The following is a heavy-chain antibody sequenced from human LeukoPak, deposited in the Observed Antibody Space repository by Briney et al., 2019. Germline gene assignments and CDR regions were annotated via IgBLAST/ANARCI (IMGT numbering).Heavy chain of an antibody. CDR3: ARGYSSSWYRYYYYYGMDV. CDR2: IYSGGST. V-gene: IGHV3-53*01. CDR1: GFTFSSNY. J-gene: IGHJ6*02. D-gene: IGHD6-13*01. Sequence: PGGSLRLSCAASGFTFSSNYMSWVRQAAGKGLEWVSVIYSGGSTYYADSVKGRFTISRDNSKNTLYLQMNSLRAEDTAVYYCARGYSSSWYRYYYYYGMDVWGQGTTVTVSS.